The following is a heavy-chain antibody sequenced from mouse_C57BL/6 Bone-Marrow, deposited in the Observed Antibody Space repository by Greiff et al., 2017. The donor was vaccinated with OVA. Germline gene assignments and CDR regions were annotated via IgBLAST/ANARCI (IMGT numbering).Heavy chain of an antibody. CDR1: GFNIKDDY. D-gene: IGHD2-5*01. CDR3: TRSNYSYAMDY. V-gene: IGHV14-4*01. Sequence: VQLKQSGAELVRPGASVKLSCTASGFNIKDDYMHWVKQRPEQGLEWIGWIDPENGDTEYASKFQGKATITADTSSNTAYLQLSSLTSEDTAVYYCTRSNYSYAMDYWGQGTSVTVSS. J-gene: IGHJ4*01. CDR2: IDPENGDT.